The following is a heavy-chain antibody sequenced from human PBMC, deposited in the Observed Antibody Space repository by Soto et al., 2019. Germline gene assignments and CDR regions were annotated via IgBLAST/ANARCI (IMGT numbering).Heavy chain of an antibody. J-gene: IGHJ4*02. CDR1: GFMFSSYT. D-gene: IGHD1-26*01. Sequence: PGGSLRLSCAASGFMFSSYTMSWVRQAPGKGLEWVSAISGSGDYTYYADSVKGRFTISRDNSKNTLSLQMNSLRAEDTAFYYCAKPQWELLDWGQGTLVTVSS. CDR3: AKPQWELLD. CDR2: ISGSGDYT. V-gene: IGHV3-23*01.